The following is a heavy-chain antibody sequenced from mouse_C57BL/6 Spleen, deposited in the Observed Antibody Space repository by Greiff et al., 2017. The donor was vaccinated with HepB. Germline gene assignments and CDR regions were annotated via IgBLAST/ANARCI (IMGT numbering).Heavy chain of an antibody. CDR3: ARLGVYGPFAY. J-gene: IGHJ3*01. V-gene: IGHV3-6*01. D-gene: IGHD2-10*02. CDR1: GYSITSGYY. CDR2: ISYDGSN. Sequence: EVKLLESGPGLVKPSQSLSLTCSVTGYSITSGYYWNWIRQFPGNKLEWMGYISYDGSNNYNPSLKNRISITRDTSKNQFFLKLNSVTTEDTATYYCARLGVYGPFAYWGQGTLVTVSA.